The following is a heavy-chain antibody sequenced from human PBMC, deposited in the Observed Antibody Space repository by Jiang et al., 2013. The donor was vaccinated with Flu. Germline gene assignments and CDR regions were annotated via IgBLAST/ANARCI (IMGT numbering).Heavy chain of an antibody. CDR2: IYYSGST. V-gene: IGHV4-31*11. CDR1: GASITNGRYY. J-gene: IGHJ4*02. CDR3: ARQPFFGSGTYSAAILNYFDS. Sequence: PGLVKPSQTLSLTCAVSGASITNGRYYWSWLRQHPGQGLEWIGYIYYSGSTYYNPSLKSRLAMEIDTSKNQFSLKLSSVTAADTAVYFCARQPFFGSGTYSAAILNYFDSWGQGTQVSVSA. D-gene: IGHD3-10*01.